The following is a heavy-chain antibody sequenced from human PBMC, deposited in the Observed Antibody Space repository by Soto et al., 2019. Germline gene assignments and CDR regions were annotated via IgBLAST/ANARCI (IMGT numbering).Heavy chain of an antibody. D-gene: IGHD2-15*01. J-gene: IGHJ4*02. CDR3: XRTXLVVXAATREDY. Sequence: EVQXVESGGGLVQPGGSLRLSCAASGFTFSSYWMHWVRQAPGKGLVWVSRINSDGSSTSYADSVKGRXXXSXDNXXXXXXXXXXXXXXXXXXXXXCXRTXLVVXAATREDYWGQGTLVTVSS. CDR1: GFTFSSYW. CDR2: INSDGSST. V-gene: IGHV3-74*01.